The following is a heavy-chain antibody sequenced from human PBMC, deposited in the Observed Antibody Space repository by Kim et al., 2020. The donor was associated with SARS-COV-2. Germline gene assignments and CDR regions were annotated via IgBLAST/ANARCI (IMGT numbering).Heavy chain of an antibody. J-gene: IGHJ1*01. V-gene: IGHV3-23*01. CDR3: ANIPYSSGWSGYFQH. Sequence: ADSVKGRFTVSRDNSKNTLYLQRNSLSAEDTAVYYCANIPYSSGWSGYFQHWGQGTLVTVSS. D-gene: IGHD6-19*01.